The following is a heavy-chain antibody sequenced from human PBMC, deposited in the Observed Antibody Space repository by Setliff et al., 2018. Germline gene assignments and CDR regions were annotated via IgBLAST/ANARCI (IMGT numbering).Heavy chain of an antibody. CDR1: GYIFSDYG. CDR2: ANNNNFNT. J-gene: IGHJ3*02. Sequence: ASVKVSCKSSGYIFSDYGITWVRQAPGQGLEWMGWANNNNFNTNYAQKFQGRVTMTIDTSTDTVYMELRSLKSDDTALYYCARDLNRWFGEFAFDIWGQGTMVTVSS. CDR3: ARDLNRWFGEFAFDI. V-gene: IGHV1-18*01. D-gene: IGHD3-10*01.